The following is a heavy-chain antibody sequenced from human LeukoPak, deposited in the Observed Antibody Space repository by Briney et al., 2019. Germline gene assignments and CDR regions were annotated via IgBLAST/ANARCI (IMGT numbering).Heavy chain of an antibody. CDR1: GFTFSNAW. D-gene: IGHD4-23*01. CDR2: INEDGRVT. V-gene: IGHV3-74*01. Sequence: PGGSLRLSCAASGFTFSNAWMSWVRQAPGKGLVWVSRINEDGRVTSYAGSVRGRFTISRDSVENTLHLQMNSLRAEDTAVYYCVKDFGGNSDYWGQGTLVTVSS. CDR3: VKDFGGNSDY. J-gene: IGHJ4*02.